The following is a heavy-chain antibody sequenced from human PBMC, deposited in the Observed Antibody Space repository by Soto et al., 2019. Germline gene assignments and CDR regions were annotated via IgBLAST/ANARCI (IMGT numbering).Heavy chain of an antibody. D-gene: IGHD3-3*01. CDR2: IYYSGST. V-gene: IGHV4-39*01. CDR3: ASPIIGPIYDFWSGYYMDV. CDR1: GGSISSSSYY. J-gene: IGHJ6*03. Sequence: SETLSLTCTVSGGSISSSSYYWGWIRQPPGKGLEWIGSIYYSGSTYYNPSLKSRVTISVDTSKNQFSLKLSSVTAADTAVYYCASPIIGPIYDFWSGYYMDVWGKGTTVTVSS.